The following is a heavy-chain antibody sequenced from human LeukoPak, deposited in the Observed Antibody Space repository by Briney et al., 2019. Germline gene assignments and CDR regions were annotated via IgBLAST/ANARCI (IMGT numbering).Heavy chain of an antibody. J-gene: IGHJ4*02. CDR3: TKNGFYAFDY. D-gene: IGHD3-16*01. CDR1: GFTFSNYG. CDR2: IWYDGTDK. V-gene: IGHV3-33*03. Sequence: PGGSLRLSCAASGFTFSNYGMHWVRQAPGKGLEWVAVIWYDGTDKDYADSVKGRFTISRDNAKNSLYLQMSSLRAEDTALYYCTKNGFYAFDYWGQGALVTVSS.